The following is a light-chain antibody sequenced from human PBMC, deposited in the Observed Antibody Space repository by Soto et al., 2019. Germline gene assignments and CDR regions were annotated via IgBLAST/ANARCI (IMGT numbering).Light chain of an antibody. Sequence: QSALAQPPSASGSPGQSVTISCTGTKNDIGVYDFVSWYQHHPGKAPRLIIYEVVQRPSGVPDRFSGSKSGNTASLTVSGLQAADEADYFCMSYAGSNTDVFGSGTKVTVL. V-gene: IGLV2-8*01. CDR3: MSYAGSNTDV. J-gene: IGLJ1*01. CDR1: KNDIGVYDF. CDR2: EVV.